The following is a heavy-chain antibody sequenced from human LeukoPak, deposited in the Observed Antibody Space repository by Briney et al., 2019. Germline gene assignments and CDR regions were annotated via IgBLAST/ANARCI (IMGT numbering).Heavy chain of an antibody. J-gene: IGHJ5*01. CDR3: ARLSPWIGS. Sequence: ASVKVSCKAAGCTFSNYDINWVRQATGQGLEWMGWMNPNSGNTGYAQKFQGRVTMTRNTSINTAYMELSSLKSEDTAVYYCARLSPWIGSWGQGTLVTVSS. V-gene: IGHV1-8*01. CDR2: MNPNSGNT. CDR1: GCTFSNYD.